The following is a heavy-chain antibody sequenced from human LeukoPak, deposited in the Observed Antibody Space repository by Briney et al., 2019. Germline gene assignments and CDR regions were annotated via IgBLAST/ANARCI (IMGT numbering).Heavy chain of an antibody. V-gene: IGHV4-34*01. CDR2: INHSGST. CDR1: GGSFSGYY. D-gene: IGHD3-16*02. CDR3: AKDYKPPSSDYVWGSYRYTGGYYFDY. Sequence: SETLSLTCAVYGGSFSGYYWSWIRQPPGKGLEWIGEINHSGSTNYNPSLKSRVTISVDTSKNQFSLKLSSVTAEDTAVYYCAKDYKPPSSDYVWGSYRYTGGYYFDYWGQGTLVTVSS. J-gene: IGHJ4*02.